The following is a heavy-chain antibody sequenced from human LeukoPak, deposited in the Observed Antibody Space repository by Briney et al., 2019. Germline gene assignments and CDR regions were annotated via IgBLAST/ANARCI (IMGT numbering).Heavy chain of an antibody. CDR1: GGSSSSYY. V-gene: IGHV4-59*08. Sequence: SETLSLTSTVSGGSSSSYYWSWIWQPPGKGLEWIGYIYYSGSTNYNPSLKSRVTISVDTSKNQFSLKLSSVTAADTAVYYCARHRFGEFNWGQGTLVTVSS. CDR3: ARHRFGEFN. J-gene: IGHJ4*02. CDR2: IYYSGST. D-gene: IGHD3-10*01.